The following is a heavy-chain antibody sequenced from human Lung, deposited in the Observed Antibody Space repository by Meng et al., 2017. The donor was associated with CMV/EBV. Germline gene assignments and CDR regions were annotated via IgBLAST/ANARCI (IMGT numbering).Heavy chain of an antibody. V-gene: IGHV3-9*01. Sequence: RIXCVASGFTFDNYAMHWVRQAPGKGLEWVSGISWNSDTIDYAASVRGRFTVSRDNAKHSLYLQVNSLRIEDTALYYCAKDSSAWYGGIDFDYWGQGAXVTVSS. CDR3: AKDSSAWYGGIDFDY. CDR2: ISWNSDTI. J-gene: IGHJ4*02. D-gene: IGHD6-19*01. CDR1: GFTFDNYA.